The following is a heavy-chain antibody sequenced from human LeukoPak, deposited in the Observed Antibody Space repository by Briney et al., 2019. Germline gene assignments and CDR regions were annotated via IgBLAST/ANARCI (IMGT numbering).Heavy chain of an antibody. CDR2: IKQDGSEK. V-gene: IGHV3-7*01. D-gene: IGHD3-9*01. CDR1: GFTFSSYW. CDR3: TVAYYDILTGPYDAFDI. J-gene: IGHJ3*02. Sequence: GGSLRLSCAASGFTFSSYWMSWVRQAPGKGLEWVANIKQDGSEKYYVDSVKGRFTISRDNAKNSLYLQMNSLRAEDTAVYYCTVAYYDILTGPYDAFDIWGQGTMVTVSS.